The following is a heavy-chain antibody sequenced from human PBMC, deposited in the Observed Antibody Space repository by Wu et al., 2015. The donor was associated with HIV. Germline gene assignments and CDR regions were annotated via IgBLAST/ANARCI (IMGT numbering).Heavy chain of an antibody. J-gene: IGHJ4*02. Sequence: QVQLVQSGAEVKKPGASVKVSCKASGYTFTSYGISWVRQAPGQGLEWMGWINTDSGGTNSSQKFQGRVTMTRDTSINTAYMELRRLTSEDTAVYFCTRGPDFDYWGQGTLVIVSS. CDR3: TRGPDFDY. V-gene: IGHV1-2*02. CDR1: GYTFTSYG. CDR2: INTDSGGT.